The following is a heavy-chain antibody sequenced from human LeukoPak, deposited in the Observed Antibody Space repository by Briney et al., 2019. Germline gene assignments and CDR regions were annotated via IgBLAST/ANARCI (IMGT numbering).Heavy chain of an antibody. J-gene: IGHJ5*02. CDR1: GYTFTSYD. CDR2: MNPNSGNT. D-gene: IGHD3-10*01. Sequence: ASVKVSCKASGYTFTSYDINWVRQATGQGLEWMGWMNPNSGNTGYAQKFQGRVTMTRNTSISTACMELSSLRSEDTAVYYCARRRGSGSYYKRNWFDPWGQGTLVTVSS. V-gene: IGHV1-8*01. CDR3: ARRRGSGSYYKRNWFDP.